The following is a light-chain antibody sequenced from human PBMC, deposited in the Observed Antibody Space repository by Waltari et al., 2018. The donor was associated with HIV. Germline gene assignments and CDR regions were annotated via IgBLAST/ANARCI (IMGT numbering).Light chain of an antibody. Sequence: QSALTQPHSVSGSPGQSLTISCTGTSSYVDTFVSWYQQHPGKAPQVIISNVNNRPSGAPDRVSCSKSGNTAFLTISGLQAEDEAEYHCCSHAGNFIFAFGTGTKLTVL. CDR3: CSHAGNFIFA. V-gene: IGLV2-11*01. CDR2: NVN. CDR1: SSYVDTF. J-gene: IGLJ1*01.